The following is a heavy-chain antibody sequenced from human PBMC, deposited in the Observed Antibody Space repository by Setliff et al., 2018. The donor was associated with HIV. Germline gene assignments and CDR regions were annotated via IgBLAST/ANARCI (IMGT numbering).Heavy chain of an antibody. V-gene: IGHV4-39*01. Sequence: PSETLSLTCTVSGGSISSSTYYWGWIRQPPGKGLEWIGTIYYSGSTYYNPSLKSPLTISVDTSKNQFSLKLSSVTAADTAVYYCARRDGYSYGFYFDYWGQGTLVTVSS. CDR2: IYYSGST. D-gene: IGHD5-18*01. J-gene: IGHJ4*02. CDR1: GGSISSSTYY. CDR3: ARRDGYSYGFYFDY.